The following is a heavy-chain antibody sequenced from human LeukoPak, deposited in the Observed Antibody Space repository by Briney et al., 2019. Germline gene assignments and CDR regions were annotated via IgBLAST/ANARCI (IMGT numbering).Heavy chain of an antibody. J-gene: IGHJ4*02. V-gene: IGHV1-18*01. CDR3: ARALVDTAMASLDFDY. Sequence: GASVKVSCKASGYTFTSYGISWVRQAPGQGLEWMGWISAYNGNTNYAQKLQGRVTMTTDTSTSTAYMELRSLRSDDTAVYYCARALVDTAMASLDFDYWGQGTLVTVSS. CDR1: GYTFTSYG. D-gene: IGHD5-18*01. CDR2: ISAYNGNT.